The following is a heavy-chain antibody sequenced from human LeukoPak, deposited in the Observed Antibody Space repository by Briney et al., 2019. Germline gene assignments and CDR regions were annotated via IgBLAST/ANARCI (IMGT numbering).Heavy chain of an antibody. D-gene: IGHD3-22*01. J-gene: IGHJ4*02. CDR2: TYYSGVT. V-gene: IGHV4-31*03. CDR3: ARYDSRGYYPRAGFDY. CDR1: GVSISSGGYY. Sequence: SQPLSLPCTVSGVSISSGGYYWRSIPQQPAKGLEWIGYTYYSGVTYYHPSLKSRVTISVETSKIQCSLKLSSVTAADTAVYYCARYDSRGYYPRAGFDYWGQGTLVTVSS.